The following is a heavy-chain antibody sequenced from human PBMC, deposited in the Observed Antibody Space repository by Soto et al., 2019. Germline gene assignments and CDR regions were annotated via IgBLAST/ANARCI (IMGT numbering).Heavy chain of an antibody. Sequence: EVQLVESGGGLIQPGGSLRLSCAASGCTVSSNYMSWVRQAPGKGLEWVSVIYSGGSTYYADSVRGRFTISRDNSKNTLYLQLNSLSAEDTAVYYCARGCYPYYYYYYGMDVWGQGTTVTVSS. CDR1: GCTVSSNY. CDR2: IYSGGST. J-gene: IGHJ6*02. D-gene: IGHD6-19*01. V-gene: IGHV3-53*01. CDR3: ARGCYPYYYYYYGMDV.